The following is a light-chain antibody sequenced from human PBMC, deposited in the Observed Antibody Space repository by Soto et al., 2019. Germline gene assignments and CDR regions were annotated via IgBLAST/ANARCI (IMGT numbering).Light chain of an antibody. Sequence: EIVMTQSPATLSVSPGERATLSCRASQSVSTNLAWYQQKPGQAPRLLIYGALSRATGIPARFSASGYGTEFTLTIDSLQSEDFAVYYCQKYNSAPNWTFGQGTKVEIK. CDR3: QKYNSAPNWT. CDR1: QSVSTN. CDR2: GAL. J-gene: IGKJ1*01. V-gene: IGKV3-15*01.